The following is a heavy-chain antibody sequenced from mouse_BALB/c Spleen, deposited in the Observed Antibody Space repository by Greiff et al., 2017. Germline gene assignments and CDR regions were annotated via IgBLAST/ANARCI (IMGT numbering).Heavy chain of an antibody. D-gene: IGHD1-1*01. Sequence: EVKLVESGGGLVKPGGSLKLSCAASGFTFSDYYMYWVRQTPEKRLEWVATISDGGSYTYYPDSVKGRFTISRDNAKNNLYLQMSSLKSEDTAMYYCARNYGSSYAAMDYWGQGTSVTVSS. CDR2: ISDGGSYT. CDR1: GFTFSDYY. J-gene: IGHJ4*01. V-gene: IGHV5-4*02. CDR3: ARNYGSSYAAMDY.